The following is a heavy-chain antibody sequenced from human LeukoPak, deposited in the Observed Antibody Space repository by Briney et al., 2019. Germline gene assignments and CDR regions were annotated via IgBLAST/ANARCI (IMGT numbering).Heavy chain of an antibody. V-gene: IGHV4-30-4*08. D-gene: IGHD3-9*01. J-gene: IGHJ5*02. CDR2: IYYSGST. Sequence: SQTLSLTCTVSGGSISSGDYYWSWIRQPPGKGLEWIGYIYYSGSTYYNPSLKSRVTISVDTSKNQFSLKLSSVTAADTAVYYCARGYYDILTGVNWFDPWGQGALVTVSS. CDR1: GGSISSGDYY. CDR3: ARGYYDILTGVNWFDP.